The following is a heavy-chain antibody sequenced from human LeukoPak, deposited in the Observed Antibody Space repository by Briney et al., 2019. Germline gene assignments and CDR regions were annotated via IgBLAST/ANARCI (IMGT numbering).Heavy chain of an antibody. CDR2: IIPILGIA. J-gene: IGHJ6*02. V-gene: IGHV1-69*04. CDR3: ARAGELLWFGMDV. Sequence: SVKVSCKASGYTFTGYYMHWVRQAPGQGLEWMGRIIPILGIANYAQKFQGRVTITADKSTSTAYMELSSLRSEDTAVYYCARAGELLWFGMDVWGQGTTVTVSS. CDR1: GYTFTGYY. D-gene: IGHD5-18*01.